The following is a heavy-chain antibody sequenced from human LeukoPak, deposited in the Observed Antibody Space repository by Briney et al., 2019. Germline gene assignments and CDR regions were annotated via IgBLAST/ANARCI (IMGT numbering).Heavy chain of an antibody. CDR3: ARKRWFDP. J-gene: IGHJ5*02. CDR1: GGTFSSYA. CDR2: IIPILGIT. Sequence: SVKVSCRASGGTFSSYAISWVRQAPGQGLEWMGRIIPILGITNYAQKFQGRVTITADKSTSTAYMELSSLRSEDTAVYYCARKRWFDPWGQGTLVTVSS. V-gene: IGHV1-69*04.